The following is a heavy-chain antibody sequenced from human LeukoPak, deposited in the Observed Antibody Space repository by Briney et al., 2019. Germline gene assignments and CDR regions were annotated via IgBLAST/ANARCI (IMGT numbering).Heavy chain of an antibody. CDR3: ARGGLEYSSSLHAFDI. Sequence: GGSLRLSCAASGFTVSSNYMSWVRQAPGKGLEWVSVIYSGGSTYYADSVKGRFTISRDNSKNTLYLQMNSLRAEDTAVYYCARGGLEYSSSLHAFDIWGQGTMVTVSS. J-gene: IGHJ3*02. V-gene: IGHV3-53*05. CDR2: IYSGGST. D-gene: IGHD6-6*01. CDR1: GFTVSSNY.